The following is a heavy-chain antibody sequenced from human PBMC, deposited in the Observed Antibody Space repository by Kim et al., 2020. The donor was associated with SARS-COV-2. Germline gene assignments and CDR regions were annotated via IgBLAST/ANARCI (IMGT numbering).Heavy chain of an antibody. CDR3: AKDRGRGPADVYGMDV. CDR2: IYGSGGST. Sequence: GGSLRLSCAVSGFTFSSYAMSWVRQVPGKGLEWVSGIYGSGGSTYYADSVKGRFTISRDNSKNTLYLQMNSLRVEDTAVYYCAKDRGRGPADVYGMDVWGQGTTVTVSS. CDR1: GFTFSSYA. V-gene: IGHV3-23*01. J-gene: IGHJ6*02. D-gene: IGHD2-2*01.